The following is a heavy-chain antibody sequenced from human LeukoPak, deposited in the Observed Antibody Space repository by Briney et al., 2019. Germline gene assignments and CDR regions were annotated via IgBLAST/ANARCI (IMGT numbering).Heavy chain of an antibody. CDR2: IIPLFATA. J-gene: IGHJ4*02. V-gene: IGHV1-69*13. Sequence: SVRVSCKTSGGTFSTYSTSWVRHAPGQGLEWMGGIIPLFATANYAQKFRGRLTITADEPTSTAYMELSSLRSDDTAVYYCTRVSVDTAVGGDYWGQGTLVSVSS. CDR1: GGTFSTYS. D-gene: IGHD5-18*01. CDR3: TRVSVDTAVGGDY.